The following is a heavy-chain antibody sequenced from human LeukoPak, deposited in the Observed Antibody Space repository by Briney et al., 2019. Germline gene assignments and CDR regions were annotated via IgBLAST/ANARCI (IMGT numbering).Heavy chain of an antibody. V-gene: IGHV4-59*01. J-gene: IGHJ6*03. CDR3: ARFNWDDYYYYYYMDV. CDR2: IYYSGST. D-gene: IGHD1-20*01. CDR1: GGSISSYY. Sequence: SETLSLTCTVSGGSISSYYWSWIRPPPGKGLEWIGYIYYSGSTNYNPSLKSRVTISVDTSKNQFSLKLSSVTAADTAVYYCARFNWDDYYYYYYMDVWGKGTTVTVSS.